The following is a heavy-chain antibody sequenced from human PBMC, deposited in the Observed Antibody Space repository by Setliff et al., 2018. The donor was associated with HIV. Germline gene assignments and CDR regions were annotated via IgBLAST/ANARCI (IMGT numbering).Heavy chain of an antibody. D-gene: IGHD1-1*01. Sequence: LRLSCVASGFTFSTVAMTWVRQAPGEGLEWVSGIGGGGDTKDYADSVKGRFAVSRDNSKNMMYLQMDSLRTDDTAMYYCARDLNWQQVWGQGTLVTVSS. CDR2: IGGGGDTK. CDR3: ARDLNWQQV. V-gene: IGHV3-23*01. J-gene: IGHJ4*02. CDR1: GFTFSTVA.